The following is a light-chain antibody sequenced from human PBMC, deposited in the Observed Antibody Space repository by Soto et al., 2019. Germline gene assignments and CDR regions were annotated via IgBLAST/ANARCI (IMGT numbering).Light chain of an antibody. Sequence: QSVLTQPPSASGTPGQTVSISCSGSSSNIGRDPVNCYQHLPGTAPKLLIYENNQRPSGVPDRFSGSKSATSASLAISGLQYADEDDYFCAGWDPDLRGFVFGTGTKVTVL. CDR1: SSNIGRDP. V-gene: IGLV1-44*01. CDR3: AGWDPDLRGFV. J-gene: IGLJ1*01. CDR2: ENN.